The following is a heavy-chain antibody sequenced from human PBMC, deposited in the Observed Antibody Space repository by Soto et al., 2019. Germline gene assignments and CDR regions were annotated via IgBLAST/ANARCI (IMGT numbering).Heavy chain of an antibody. CDR3: ARSTSFACSSYAPYLPYFYYYGMDV. J-gene: IGHJ6*02. CDR2: IYPGDSDT. Sequence: GESLKISCKGSGYSFTSYWIGWVRQMPGKGLEWMGIIYPGDSDTRYSPSFQGQVTISADKSISTAYLQWSSLKASDTAMYYCARSTSFACSSYAPYLPYFYYYGMDVWGQGTTVTVSS. V-gene: IGHV5-51*01. CDR1: GYSFTSYW. D-gene: IGHD2-2*01.